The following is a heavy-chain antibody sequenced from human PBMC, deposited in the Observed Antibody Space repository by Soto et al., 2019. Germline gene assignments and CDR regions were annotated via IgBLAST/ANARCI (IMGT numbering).Heavy chain of an antibody. D-gene: IGHD6-6*01. Sequence: GASVKVSCKASGYTFTDYYMHWVRQAPGQGLERMGWINPNIGGTIYAQKFQGRVTMTRDTSINTAYMELSRLRSDDTAVYYCARPYSTSSDVLDYWGQGTLVTVSS. CDR3: ARPYSTSSDVLDY. J-gene: IGHJ4*02. CDR1: GYTFTDYY. CDR2: INPNIGGT. V-gene: IGHV1-2*02.